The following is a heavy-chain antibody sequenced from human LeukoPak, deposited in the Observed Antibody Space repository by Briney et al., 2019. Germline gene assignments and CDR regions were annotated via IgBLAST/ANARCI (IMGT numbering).Heavy chain of an antibody. CDR2: ISYDGSNK. V-gene: IGHV3-30*04. Sequence: PGGSLRLSCAASGFTFSSYAMHWVRQAPGKGLEWVVVISYDGSNKYYADSVKGRFTISRDNSKNTLYLQMNSLRAEDTAVYYCARDLDKRKVGGVKYWGQGTLVTVSS. D-gene: IGHD3-3*01. J-gene: IGHJ4*02. CDR1: GFTFSSYA. CDR3: ARDLDKRKVGGVKY.